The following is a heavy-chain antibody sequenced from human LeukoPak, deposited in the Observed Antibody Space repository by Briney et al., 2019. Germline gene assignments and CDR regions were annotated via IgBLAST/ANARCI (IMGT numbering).Heavy chain of an antibody. J-gene: IGHJ6*03. V-gene: IGHV3-21*01. CDR3: ARVDAVVVPAATAKNYYYYYMDV. D-gene: IGHD2-2*01. CDR2: ISSSSSYI. Sequence: GGSLRLSCAASGFTFSSYSMNWVRQAPGKGLEWVSSISSSSSYIYYADSVKGRFTISRDNAKNSLYLQMNSLRAEDTAVYYCARVDAVVVPAATAKNYYYYYMDVWGKGTTVTVSS. CDR1: GFTFSSYS.